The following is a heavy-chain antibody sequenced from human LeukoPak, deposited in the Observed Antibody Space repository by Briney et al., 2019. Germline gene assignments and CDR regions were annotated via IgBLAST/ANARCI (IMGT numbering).Heavy chain of an antibody. CDR3: AREGGRGYGSELDY. Sequence: QPGGSLSLSCAASGFIFSDYWMHWVRQGPGKGLVWVSRIKSDGSSTGYAESVKGRFTISRDNAKNSLYLQMNSLRAEDTAVYYCAREGGRGYGSELDYWGQGTLVTVSS. CDR2: IKSDGSST. V-gene: IGHV3-74*01. CDR1: GFIFSDYW. J-gene: IGHJ4*02. D-gene: IGHD3-10*01.